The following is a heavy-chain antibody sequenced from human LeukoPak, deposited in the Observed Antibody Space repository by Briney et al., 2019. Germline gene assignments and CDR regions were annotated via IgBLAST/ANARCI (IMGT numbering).Heavy chain of an antibody. CDR1: GGPISSTSYY. D-gene: IGHD3-16*02. J-gene: IGHJ5*02. CDR2: VYYSGTT. V-gene: IGHV4-39*07. CDR3: ARFIDEIDNWFDP. Sequence: SETLSLTCTVSGGPISSTSYYWGWIRQPPGKGLEWIGNVYYSGTTHYNPSLRSRVTISVDTSKNQFSLKLSSVTAADTAVYYCARFIDEIDNWFDPWGQGTLVTVSS.